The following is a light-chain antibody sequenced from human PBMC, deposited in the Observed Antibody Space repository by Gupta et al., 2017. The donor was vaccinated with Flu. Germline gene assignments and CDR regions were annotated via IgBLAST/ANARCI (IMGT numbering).Light chain of an antibody. Sequence: TLTCASSTGAVTSGHYPDWLQQKRGQAPRTLMFVTNNKRSWDLPRFSCAPLCGKAAPILSAAQPEDEAEDYCLLTHNGAPRPVVFGGGTKRTVL. CDR2: VTN. J-gene: IGLJ2*01. CDR1: TGAVTSGHY. CDR3: LLTHNGAPRPVV. V-gene: IGLV7-46*01.